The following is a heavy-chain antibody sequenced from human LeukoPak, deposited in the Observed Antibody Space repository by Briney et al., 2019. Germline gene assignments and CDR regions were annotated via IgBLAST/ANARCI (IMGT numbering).Heavy chain of an antibody. CDR2: ISPDGSDT. V-gene: IGHV3-74*01. CDR1: GSTFSSFW. J-gene: IGHJ4*02. CDR3: ARDMWGTFDY. Sequence: GGSLRLSCAASGSTFSSFWMHWGRQAPGKGLVWVSRISPDGSDTTYAGSVKGRFTISRDNAKNTLYLQMSSLGAEDTAVYYCARDMWGTFDYWGQGALVTVSS. D-gene: IGHD7-27*01.